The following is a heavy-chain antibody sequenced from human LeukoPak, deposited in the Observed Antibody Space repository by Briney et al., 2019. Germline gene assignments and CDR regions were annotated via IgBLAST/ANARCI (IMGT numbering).Heavy chain of an antibody. CDR3: ARDPYCSSTSCYLINWFDP. V-gene: IGHV3-74*01. CDR2: INSDGSST. Sequence: GGSLRLSCAASGFTFSSYWMHWVRQAPGKGLVWVSRINSDGSSTGYADSVKGRFTISRDNAKNTLYLQMNSLRAEDTAVYYCARDPYCSSTSCYLINWFDPWGQGTLVTVSS. J-gene: IGHJ5*02. D-gene: IGHD2-2*01. CDR1: GFTFSSYW.